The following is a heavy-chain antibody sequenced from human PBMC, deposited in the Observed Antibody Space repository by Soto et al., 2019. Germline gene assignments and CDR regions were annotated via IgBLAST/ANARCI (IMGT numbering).Heavy chain of an antibody. V-gene: IGHV3-23*01. CDR3: AKEGDSSSWYSAEYFQL. J-gene: IGHJ1*01. D-gene: IGHD6-13*01. Sequence: GGSLRLSCAASGFTFSSYAMSWVRQAPGKGLEWVSAISGSGGSTYYADSVKGPFTISRDNSKNTLYLQMNSLRAEDTAVYYCAKEGDSSSWYSAEYFQLWGQGTLVTVSS. CDR1: GFTFSSYA. CDR2: ISGSGGST.